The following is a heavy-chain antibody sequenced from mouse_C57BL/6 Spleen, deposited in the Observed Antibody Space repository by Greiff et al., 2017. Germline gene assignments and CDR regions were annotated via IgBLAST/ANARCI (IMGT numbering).Heavy chain of an antibody. CDR2: INYDGSST. CDR1: GFTFSDYY. CDR3: AREDDYRYFDV. Sequence: DVKLVESEGGLVQPGSSMTLSCTASGFTFSDYYMAWVRQVPEKGLEWVANINYDGSSTYYLDSLKSRFIISRDNAKNILYLQMSSLKSEDTATYYCAREDDYRYFDVWGTGTTVTVSS. J-gene: IGHJ1*03. V-gene: IGHV5-16*01. D-gene: IGHD2-3*01.